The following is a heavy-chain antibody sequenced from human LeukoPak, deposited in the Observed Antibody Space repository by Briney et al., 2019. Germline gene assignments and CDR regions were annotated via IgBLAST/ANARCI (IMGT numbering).Heavy chain of an antibody. V-gene: IGHV4-34*01. D-gene: IGHD2-2*01. J-gene: IGHJ4*02. Sequence: SETLSLTCAVYGGSFSGYYWSWIRQPPGTGLEWCGEINHSGSTNYNPSLTSRVTISVDTSKNQFSLKLSSVTAADTAVYYCARGVYCSSTSCQPYWGQGTLVTVSS. CDR1: GGSFSGYY. CDR3: ARGVYCSSTSCQPY. CDR2: INHSGST.